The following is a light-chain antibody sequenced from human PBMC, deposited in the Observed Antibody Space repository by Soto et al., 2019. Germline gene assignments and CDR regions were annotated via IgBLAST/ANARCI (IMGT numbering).Light chain of an antibody. Sequence: QSALTQPASVSGSPGQSITISCTGTSSDVGSYNLVSWYQQHPDKAPKLMISEGSKWPSGVSNRFSGSKSGNTASLTISGLQAEDEADYYCCSYAGSNTYVFGTGTKVTVL. V-gene: IGLV2-23*01. CDR1: SSDVGSYNL. CDR3: CSYAGSNTYV. J-gene: IGLJ1*01. CDR2: EGS.